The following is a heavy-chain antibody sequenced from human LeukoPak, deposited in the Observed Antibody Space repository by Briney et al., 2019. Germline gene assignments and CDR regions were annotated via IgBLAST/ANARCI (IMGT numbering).Heavy chain of an antibody. V-gene: IGHV4-39*07. CDR3: ARHPYYGSGSHIDY. D-gene: IGHD3-10*01. CDR2: IYYSGST. J-gene: IGHJ4*02. CDR1: GGSISSSSYY. Sequence: PSETLSLTCTVSGGSISSSSYYWGWIRQPPGKGLEWIGSIYYSGSTNYNPSLKSRVTISVDTSKNQFSLKLSSVTAADTAVYYCARHPYYGSGSHIDYWGQGTLVTVSS.